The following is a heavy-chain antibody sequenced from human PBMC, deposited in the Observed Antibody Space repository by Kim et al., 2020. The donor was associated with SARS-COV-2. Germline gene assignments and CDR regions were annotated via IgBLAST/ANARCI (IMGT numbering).Heavy chain of an antibody. Sequence: SETLSLTCTVSGGSISSYYWSWIRQPPGKGLEWIGYIYYSGSTNYNPSLKSRVTISVDTSKNQFSLKLSSVTAADTAVYYCARASQWVLGPYYFDYWGQGTLVTVSS. J-gene: IGHJ4*02. V-gene: IGHV4-59*13. CDR1: GGSISSYY. D-gene: IGHD1-26*01. CDR2: IYYSGST. CDR3: ARASQWVLGPYYFDY.